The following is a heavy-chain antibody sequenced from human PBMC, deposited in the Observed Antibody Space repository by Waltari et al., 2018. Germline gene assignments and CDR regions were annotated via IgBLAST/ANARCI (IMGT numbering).Heavy chain of an antibody. Sequence: QVQLVQSGSELKKPGASVKISCKASGYTFTNYAINWLRPVPGQWLKLMGWITTNPCNPTFVHGFTGRFVFSLDTSVSTAYLEINNLKADDTAVYYCAREVVPSSKVVVNWFDPWGQGTLVTVSS. CDR3: AREVVPSSKVVVNWFDP. D-gene: IGHD2-2*01. J-gene: IGHJ5*02. CDR2: ITTNPCNP. CDR1: GYTFTNYA. V-gene: IGHV7-4-1*02.